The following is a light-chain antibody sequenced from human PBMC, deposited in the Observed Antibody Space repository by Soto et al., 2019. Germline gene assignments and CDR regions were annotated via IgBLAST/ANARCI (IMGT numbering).Light chain of an antibody. CDR3: AAWDVSLVV. CDR1: RSNIGTNT. Sequence: QSVLTQPPSASGTPGQRVTISCSGSRSNIGTNTVIWYQQLPGAAPKLLIYSDNQRPSGVPDRFSGSKSGTSASLAIRGLQSEDEADYYCAAWDVSLVVFGGGTKLTVL. J-gene: IGLJ2*01. CDR2: SDN. V-gene: IGLV1-44*01.